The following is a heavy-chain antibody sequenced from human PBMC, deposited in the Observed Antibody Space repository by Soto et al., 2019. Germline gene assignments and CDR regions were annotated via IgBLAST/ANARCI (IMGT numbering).Heavy chain of an antibody. J-gene: IGHJ6*02. CDR2: ISGSGGST. V-gene: IGHV3-23*01. CDR3: ATSGDFWSGYLNYYYYGMDV. D-gene: IGHD3-3*01. Sequence: GALRLSCAASGFTFSSYAMSWVRQAPGKGLEWVSAISGSGGSTYYADSVKGRFTISRDNSKNTLYLQMNSLRAEDTAVYYCATSGDFWSGYLNYYYYGMDVWGQGTTVTVSS. CDR1: GFTFSSYA.